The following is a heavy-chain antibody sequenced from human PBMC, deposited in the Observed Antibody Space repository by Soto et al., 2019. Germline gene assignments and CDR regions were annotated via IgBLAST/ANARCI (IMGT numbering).Heavy chain of an antibody. V-gene: IGHV3-23*01. CDR1: GFTFSTYA. D-gene: IGHD2-15*01. CDR2: ISGTGGST. Sequence: GGSLRLCCAASGFTFSTYAMSCVRQAPGKGLEWVSAISGTGGSTYYADSVKGRFTISRDNSMNTLYLQMHSLRIEDPAVYYCAKGIVRLAFEYWGQGTLVTV. CDR3: AKGIVRLAFEY. J-gene: IGHJ4*02.